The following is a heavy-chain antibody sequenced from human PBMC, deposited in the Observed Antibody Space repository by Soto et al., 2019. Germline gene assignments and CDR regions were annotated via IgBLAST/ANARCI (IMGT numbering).Heavy chain of an antibody. CDR3: ARDDYGAVDY. D-gene: IGHD4-17*01. J-gene: IGHJ4*02. Sequence: PVRSVRLSCTASGCNCSDYGMRWLRQAPGKGLVWVSRMNRVGSATFYADSVTGRFPISRDNAKNTLYLQMNSLRAEDTAVYYCARDDYGAVDYWGQGTLVTVSS. CDR1: GCNCSDYG. V-gene: IGHV3-74*01. CDR2: MNRVGSAT.